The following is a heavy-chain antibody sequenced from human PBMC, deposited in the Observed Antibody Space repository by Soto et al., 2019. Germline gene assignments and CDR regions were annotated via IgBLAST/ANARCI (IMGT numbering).Heavy chain of an antibody. CDR2: IYHTGRT. Sequence: QVQLQESVPGLVKPSVTLSLTCTVSRDSISANNWWTWVRQPPGMGLEWIGEIYHTGRTNYNPSLKSRVTISLDKSRNQFSLNLSSVTAADTAVYYCASRAYSGYDAKEFDSWGQGTLVTVSS. V-gene: IGHV4-4*02. CDR1: RDSISANNW. J-gene: IGHJ4*02. CDR3: ASRAYSGYDAKEFDS. D-gene: IGHD5-12*01.